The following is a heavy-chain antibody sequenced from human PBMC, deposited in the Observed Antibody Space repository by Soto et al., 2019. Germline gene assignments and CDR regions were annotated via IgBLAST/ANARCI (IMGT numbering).Heavy chain of an antibody. D-gene: IGHD3-3*01. CDR2: ISSSSSYI. V-gene: IGHV3-21*01. CDR3: ARDPGYDFWSGPDNWFDP. CDR1: GFTFSSYS. Sequence: GGSLRLSCAASGFTFSSYSMNWVRQAPGKGLEWVSSISSSSSYIYYADSVKGRFTISRDNAKNSLYLQMNSLRAEDTAVYYCARDPGYDFWSGPDNWFDPWGQGTLVTVSS. J-gene: IGHJ5*02.